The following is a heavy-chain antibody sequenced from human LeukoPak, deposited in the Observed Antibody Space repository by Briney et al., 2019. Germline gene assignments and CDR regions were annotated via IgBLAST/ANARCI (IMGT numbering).Heavy chain of an antibody. CDR2: INPNSGGT. CDR1: GYTLTELS. Sequence: ASVKVSCKVSGYTLTELSMYWVRQAPGQGLEWMGWINPNSGGTNYAQKFQGRVTMTRDTSISTVYMELSRLRSDDTAVYYCASVGSSGADYWGQGTLVTVSS. CDR3: ASVGSSGADY. V-gene: IGHV1-2*02. J-gene: IGHJ4*02. D-gene: IGHD6-19*01.